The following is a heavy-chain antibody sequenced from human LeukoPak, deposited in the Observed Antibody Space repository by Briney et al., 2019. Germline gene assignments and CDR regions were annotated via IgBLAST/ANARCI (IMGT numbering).Heavy chain of an antibody. CDR2: IYSSGST. CDR3: ARDFGTMIDWFDP. V-gene: IGHV4-4*07. Sequence: SETLSLTCTVSGSSISNDYWSWIRQPAGKRLEWIGHIYSSGSTNYNPSLKSRVTMSVDTSKNQFSLKLSSVTAADTAIYYCARDFGTMIDWFDPWGQGTLVTASS. J-gene: IGHJ5*02. CDR1: GSSISNDY. D-gene: IGHD3-22*01.